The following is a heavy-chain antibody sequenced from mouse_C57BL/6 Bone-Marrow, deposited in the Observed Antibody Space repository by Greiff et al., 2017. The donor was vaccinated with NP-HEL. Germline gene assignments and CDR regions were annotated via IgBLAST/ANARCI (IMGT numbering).Heavy chain of an antibody. J-gene: IGHJ3*01. CDR1: GYSITSGYY. D-gene: IGHD2-1*01. CDR3: ARGGNYSALFAY. V-gene: IGHV3-6*01. Sequence: ESGPGLVKPSQTLSLTCSVTGYSITSGYYWNWIRQFPGNKLEWMGYISYDGSNNYNPSLKNRISITRDTSKNQLFLKLNSVTTEDTATYYCARGGNYSALFAYWGQGTLVTVSA. CDR2: ISYDGSN.